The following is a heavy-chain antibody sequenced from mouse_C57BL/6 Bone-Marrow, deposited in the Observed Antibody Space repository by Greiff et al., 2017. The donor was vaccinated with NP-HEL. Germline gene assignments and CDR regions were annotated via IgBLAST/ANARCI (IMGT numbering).Heavy chain of an antibody. CDR1: GFTFSSYG. CDR2: ISSGGSYT. Sequence: EVQRVESGGDLVKPGGSLKLSCAASGFTFSSYGMSWVRQTPDKRLEWVATISSGGSYTYYPDSVKGRFTISRDNAKNTLYLQMSSLKSEDTAMYYCARLYDGYSFAYWGQGTLVTVSA. V-gene: IGHV5-6*01. J-gene: IGHJ3*01. CDR3: ARLYDGYSFAY. D-gene: IGHD2-3*01.